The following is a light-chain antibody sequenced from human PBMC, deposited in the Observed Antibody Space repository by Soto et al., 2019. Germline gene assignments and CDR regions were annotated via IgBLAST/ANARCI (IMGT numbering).Light chain of an antibody. V-gene: IGKV1-8*01. CDR2: AAS. CDR1: QGISSY. J-gene: IGKJ1*01. Sequence: AIRMTQSPSSFSASTGDRVTITCRASQGISSYLAWYQQKPGKAPKLLIYAASTLQSGVQSRFSGSGSGTEFTLTIRSLQPDDFATYYCQQYNTHSETFGQGTKVDIK. CDR3: QQYNTHSET.